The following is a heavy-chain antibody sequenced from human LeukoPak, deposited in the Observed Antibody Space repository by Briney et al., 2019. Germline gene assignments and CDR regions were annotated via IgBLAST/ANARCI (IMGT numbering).Heavy chain of an antibody. V-gene: IGHV3-48*01. CDR2: ISSSSSTI. J-gene: IGHJ3*02. Sequence: HPGGSLRLSCAASGFTFSSYSMNWVRQAPGKGLEWVSYISSSSSTIYYADSVKGRFTISRDNAKNSLYLQMNSLRAEDTAVYYCARDFRGNTDAFDIWGQGTMVTVSS. CDR3: ARDFRGNTDAFDI. CDR1: GFTFSSYS. D-gene: IGHD1/OR15-1a*01.